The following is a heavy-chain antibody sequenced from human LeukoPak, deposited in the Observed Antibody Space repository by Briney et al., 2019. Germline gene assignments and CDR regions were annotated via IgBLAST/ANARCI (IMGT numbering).Heavy chain of an antibody. CDR2: ISGSGGST. J-gene: IGHJ4*02. D-gene: IGHD2-8*01. Sequence: PGGSLRLSCAASGFTFSSYAMTWVRQAPGKGLEWVSTISGSGGSTYYADSVKDRFTISRDNSKNTLYLQMNSLRAEDTAVYYCARDLLKWDYWGQGTLVTVSS. V-gene: IGHV3-23*01. CDR3: ARDLLKWDY. CDR1: GFTFSSYA.